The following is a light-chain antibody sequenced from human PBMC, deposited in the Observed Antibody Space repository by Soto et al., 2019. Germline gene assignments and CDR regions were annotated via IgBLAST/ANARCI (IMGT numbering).Light chain of an antibody. CDR2: GAS. V-gene: IGKV3-15*01. J-gene: IGKJ1*01. CDR3: LQLNTYPWT. CDR1: QSVSSN. Sequence: EIVMTQSPATLSVSPGERATLSCRASQSVSSNLAWYQQKPGQAPRLLIYGASTRATGIPARFSGSGSGTEFTLTISSLQSEDVATYYCLQLNTYPWTFGQGTKVEIK.